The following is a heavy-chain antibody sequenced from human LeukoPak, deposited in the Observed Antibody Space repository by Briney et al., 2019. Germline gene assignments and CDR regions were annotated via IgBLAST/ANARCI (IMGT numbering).Heavy chain of an antibody. Sequence: ASAKVSCKASGYTFTGYYMHWVRHAPGQGLEWMGWINPNSGGTNYAQKFQGRVTMTRDTSISTAYMELSRLRSADTAVYYYASNGEETAMVYYYYYYIDVWGKGPTVTVSS. CDR1: GYTFTGYY. CDR2: INPNSGGT. D-gene: IGHD5-18*01. V-gene: IGHV1-2*02. CDR3: ASNGEETAMVYYYYYYIDV. J-gene: IGHJ6*03.